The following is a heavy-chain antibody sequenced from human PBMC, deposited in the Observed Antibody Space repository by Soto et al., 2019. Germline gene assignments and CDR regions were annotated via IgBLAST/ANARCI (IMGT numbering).Heavy chain of an antibody. D-gene: IGHD5-18*01. Sequence: GASVKVSCKASGYSFSGYYIHWVRQAPGQGLEWMGWINPNSGGTNYAQKFQGWVTMTRDTSITTAYMELSRLRSDDTAIYYCSRGRGYSDYWGQGTLVTVS. V-gene: IGHV1-2*04. CDR1: GYSFSGYY. CDR3: SRGRGYSDY. CDR2: INPNSGGT. J-gene: IGHJ4*02.